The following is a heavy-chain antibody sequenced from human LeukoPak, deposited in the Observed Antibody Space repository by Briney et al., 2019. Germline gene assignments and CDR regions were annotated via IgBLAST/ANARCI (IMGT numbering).Heavy chain of an antibody. V-gene: IGHV3-23*01. D-gene: IGHD3-22*01. CDR2: ITGTSTKT. CDR1: GFTFSSYA. CDR3: ARGGRGSAAVVAPRSFDI. Sequence: QTGGSLRLSCAASGFTFSSYAMSWVRQAPGKGLDWVSSITGTSTKTHYADSVKGRFIISRDISENTLYLQMNSLRAEDSALYYCARGGRGSAAVVAPRSFDIWGQGTMVTVSS. J-gene: IGHJ3*02.